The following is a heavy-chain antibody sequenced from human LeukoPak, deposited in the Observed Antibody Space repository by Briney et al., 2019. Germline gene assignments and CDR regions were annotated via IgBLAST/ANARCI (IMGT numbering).Heavy chain of an antibody. CDR1: GGSISSYY. J-gene: IGHJ4*02. CDR2: FDYTGSAGST. CDR3: ARGYFDWLFDY. Sequence: SETLSVTCTVSGGSISSYYWSWIRQPPGKRLEWIGYFDYTGSAGSTNYNPSLKSRVTISVDTSKNQFSLKLTSVTAADTAVYYCARGYFDWLFDYWGQGTLVSVSS. D-gene: IGHD3-9*01. V-gene: IGHV4-59*01.